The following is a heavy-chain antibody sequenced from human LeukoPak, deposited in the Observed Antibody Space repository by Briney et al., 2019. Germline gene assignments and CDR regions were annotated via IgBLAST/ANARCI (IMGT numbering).Heavy chain of an antibody. J-gene: IGHJ4*02. V-gene: IGHV4-34*01. CDR1: GVSFSGYY. CDR3: ARELVGAATGFDY. D-gene: IGHD1-26*01. CDR2: INHSGST. Sequence: SETLSLTCAVYGVSFSGYYWSWIRQPPGKGLEWIGEINHSGSTNYNPSLKSRVTISVDTSKNQFSLKLSSVTAADTAVYYCARELVGAATGFDYWGQGTLVTVSS.